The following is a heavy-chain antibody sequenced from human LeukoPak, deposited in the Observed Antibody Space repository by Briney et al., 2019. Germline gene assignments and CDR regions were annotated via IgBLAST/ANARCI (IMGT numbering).Heavy chain of an antibody. CDR2: LYYSGST. CDR1: GGSISSYY. J-gene: IGHJ5*02. V-gene: IGHV4-59*08. CDR3: ARLEVYYDSSGYYNWFDP. Sequence: SETLSLTCTVSGGSISSYYWSWIRQPPGKGLEWIGYLYYSGSTNYNPSLKSRVTISVDTSKNQFSLKLSSVTAADTAVYYCARLEVYYDSSGYYNWFDPWGQGTLVTVSS. D-gene: IGHD3-22*01.